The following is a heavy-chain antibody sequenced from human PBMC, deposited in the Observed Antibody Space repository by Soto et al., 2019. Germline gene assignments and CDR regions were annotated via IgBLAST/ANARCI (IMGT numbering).Heavy chain of an antibody. CDR2: IITIFGTA. D-gene: IGHD3-10*01. CDR3: ARESRLWSTHYGMDF. Sequence: QVQLVQSGAEVKKPGSSLKVSCKASGGTFSSYAIIWVRQAPGQGLEWMGGIITIFGTANYAQKFQSRVTTTADASTSTDSMELSSMRSEDTAVYYCARESRLWSTHYGMDFWVQGTTVTVSS. J-gene: IGHJ6*02. V-gene: IGHV1-69*01. CDR1: GGTFSSYA.